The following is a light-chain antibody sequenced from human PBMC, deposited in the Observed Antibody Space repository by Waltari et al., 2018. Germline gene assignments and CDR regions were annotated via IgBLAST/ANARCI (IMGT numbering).Light chain of an antibody. V-gene: IGKV1-39*01. CDR1: QSISSY. Sequence: DIQMTQSPSSLSASVGDRVTITCRASQSISSYLNWYQQKPGNAPKLLIYAASSLQSGVPSRFSGSGSGTDFTLTISSLQPEDFATYYCQQSYSTHPLTFGGGTKVEIK. CDR2: AAS. CDR3: QQSYSTHPLT. J-gene: IGKJ4*01.